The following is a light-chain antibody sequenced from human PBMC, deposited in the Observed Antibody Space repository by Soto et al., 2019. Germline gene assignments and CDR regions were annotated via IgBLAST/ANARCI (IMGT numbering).Light chain of an antibody. CDR3: QQLNSYSIT. V-gene: IGKV3D-15*01. CDR1: QSVNSN. CDR2: GAS. J-gene: IGKJ5*01. Sequence: ETVMTQSPATLSVSPGERATLSCRASQSVNSNLAWYQQKLGQAPRVLIYGASSRATGIPDRFSGSGSGTDFTLTISRLDPEDFATYYCQQLNSYSITFGQGTRLEI.